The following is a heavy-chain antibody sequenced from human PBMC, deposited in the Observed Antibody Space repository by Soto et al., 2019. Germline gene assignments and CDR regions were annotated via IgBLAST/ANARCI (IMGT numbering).Heavy chain of an antibody. Sequence: ASVKVSCKASGYTFTSYATHWVRQAPGQRLEWMGWINAGNGNTKYSQKFQGRVTITRDTSASTAYMELSSLRSEDTAVYYCARSIVVVTALDYWGQGTLVTVSS. CDR1: GYTFTSYA. J-gene: IGHJ4*02. D-gene: IGHD2-21*02. CDR2: INAGNGNT. V-gene: IGHV1-3*01. CDR3: ARSIVVVTALDY.